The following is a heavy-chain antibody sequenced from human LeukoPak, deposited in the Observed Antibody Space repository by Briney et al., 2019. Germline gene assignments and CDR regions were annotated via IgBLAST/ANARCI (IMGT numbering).Heavy chain of an antibody. CDR2: IRSKGYGGTT. CDR3: TRVGYSSPYYFDY. Sequence: GRSLRLSCVASGFIFGDYVLNWVRQAPGKGLEWVGFIRSKGYGGTTEYAASVKGRFTISRDDFKSIAYLQMNSLKTEDTAVYYCTRVGYSSPYYFDYWGQGTLVTVSS. CDR1: GFIFGDYV. V-gene: IGHV3-49*04. J-gene: IGHJ4*02. D-gene: IGHD6-6*01.